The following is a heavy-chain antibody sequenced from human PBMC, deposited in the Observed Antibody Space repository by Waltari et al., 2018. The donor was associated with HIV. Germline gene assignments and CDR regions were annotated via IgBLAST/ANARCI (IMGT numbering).Heavy chain of an antibody. J-gene: IGHJ4*02. V-gene: IGHV2-5*01. CDR2: IYWNDDK. CDR3: AHFLRGLTPFDY. Sequence: QITLKESGPTLVKPTQTLTLTCPFSGFSLSTSGVGVGWIRQPPGKALEWLALIYWNDDKRYSPSLKSRLTITKDTSKNQVVLTMTNMDPVDTATYYCAHFLRGLTPFDYWGQGTLVTVSS. CDR1: GFSLSTSGVG.